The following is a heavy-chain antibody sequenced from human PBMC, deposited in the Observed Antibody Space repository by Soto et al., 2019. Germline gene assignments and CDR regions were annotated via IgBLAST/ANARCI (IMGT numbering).Heavy chain of an antibody. CDR1: GFTFGDYA. J-gene: IGHJ5*02. D-gene: IGHD3-10*01. V-gene: IGHV3-49*03. CDR2: IRSKAYGGTT. CDR3: TRYPLTMVRGGTGVDP. Sequence: EVQLVESGGGLVQPGRSLRLSCTASGFTFGDYAMSWFRQAPGKGLEWVGFIRSKAYGGTTEYAASVKGRFTISRDDSKSIAYLQMNSLNTEDTAVYYCTRYPLTMVRGGTGVDPWGQGTLVTVSS.